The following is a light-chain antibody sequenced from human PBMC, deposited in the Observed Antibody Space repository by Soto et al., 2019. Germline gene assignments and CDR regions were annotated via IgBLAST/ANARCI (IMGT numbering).Light chain of an antibody. V-gene: IGLV2-18*02. CDR3: SSYTSSKTYV. J-gene: IGLJ1*01. Sequence: QSALTQPPSVSGSPGQSVTISCTGSSSDVGSYDRVSWYQQSPGTAPKLMIYEVSNRPSGVPDRFSGSKSGNTASLSISGLQAEDEADYYCSSYTSSKTYVFGTGTKVTVL. CDR2: EVS. CDR1: SSDVGSYDR.